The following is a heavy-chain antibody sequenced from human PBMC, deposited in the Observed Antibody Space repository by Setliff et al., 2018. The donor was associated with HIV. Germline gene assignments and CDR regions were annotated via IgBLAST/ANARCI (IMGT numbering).Heavy chain of an antibody. CDR3: MYGGRTATTH. CDR2: IKEDGSER. D-gene: IGHD4-17*01. CDR1: GFSFSSHW. V-gene: IGHV3-7*01. Sequence: GGSLRLSCAASGFSFSSHWMSWVRQAPGKGLEWVANIKEDGSERYYVESVKGRFIISRDNARNSLHLQMNSLRVEDTAVYYCMYGGRTATTHWGQGTLVTVSS. J-gene: IGHJ4*02.